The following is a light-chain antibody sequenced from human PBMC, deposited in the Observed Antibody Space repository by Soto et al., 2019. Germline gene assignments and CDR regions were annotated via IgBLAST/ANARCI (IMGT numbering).Light chain of an antibody. CDR3: ISYTGSSTSYV. Sequence: QSVLTQPGSVFGSPGQSITISCSGTRSDIGSYNYVAWYQQFPGKTPKILIYGVSNRPSGVSSRFSGSKSGNTASLTISGLQAEDEADYYCISYTGSSTSYVFGSGTKVTVL. J-gene: IGLJ1*01. CDR1: RSDIGSYNY. CDR2: GVS. V-gene: IGLV2-14*01.